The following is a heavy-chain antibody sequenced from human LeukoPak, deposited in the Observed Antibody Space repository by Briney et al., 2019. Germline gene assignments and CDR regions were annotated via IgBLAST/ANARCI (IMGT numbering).Heavy chain of an antibody. CDR1: GGSISIYY. D-gene: IGHD3-10*01. V-gene: IGHV4-4*07. CDR3: ARDGFGRSENWFDP. Sequence: SETLSLTCSVSGGSISIYYWSWIRQPAGKGLEWIGRTYTSGSTNYNPSLKSRVTMSVDTSKNQFSLKLSSVTAADTAVYYCARDGFGRSENWFDPWGQGTLVTVSS. J-gene: IGHJ5*02. CDR2: TYTSGST.